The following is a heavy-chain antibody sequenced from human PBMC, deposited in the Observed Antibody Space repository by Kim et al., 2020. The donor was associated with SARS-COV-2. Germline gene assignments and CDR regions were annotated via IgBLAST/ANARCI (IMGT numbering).Heavy chain of an antibody. V-gene: IGHV1-3*01. J-gene: IGHJ4*02. Sequence: ASVKVSCKASGYTFTSYAMHWVRQAPGQRLEWMGWINAGNGNTKYSQKFQGRVTITRDTSASTAYMELSSLRSEDTAVYYCARGEPPYYYDSSGYSYWGQGTLVTVSS. CDR1: GYTFTSYA. CDR3: ARGEPPYYYDSSGYSY. CDR2: INAGNGNT. D-gene: IGHD3-22*01.